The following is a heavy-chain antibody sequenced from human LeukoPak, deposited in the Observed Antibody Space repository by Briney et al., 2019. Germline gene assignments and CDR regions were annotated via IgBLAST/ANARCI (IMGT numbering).Heavy chain of an antibody. CDR3: ARVDDSSGRYFDY. CDR2: ISYDGSNK. Sequence: GGSLRLSCAASGFTFSSYAMHWVRQAPGKGPEWVAVISYDGSNKYYADSVKGRFTISRDNSKNTLYLQMNSLRAEDTAVYYCARVDDSSGRYFDYWGQGTLVTVSS. D-gene: IGHD3-22*01. J-gene: IGHJ4*02. CDR1: GFTFSSYA. V-gene: IGHV3-30*04.